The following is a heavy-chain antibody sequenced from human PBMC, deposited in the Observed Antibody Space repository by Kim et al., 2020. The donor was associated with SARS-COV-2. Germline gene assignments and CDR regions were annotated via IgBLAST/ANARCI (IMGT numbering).Heavy chain of an antibody. J-gene: IGHJ6*02. Sequence: ADSVKGRFTISRDNSKNTLYLQMNSLRAEDTAVYYCAKGEYAVVDEGMDVWGQGTTVTVSS. V-gene: IGHV3-23*01. D-gene: IGHD2-2*01. CDR3: AKGEYAVVDEGMDV.